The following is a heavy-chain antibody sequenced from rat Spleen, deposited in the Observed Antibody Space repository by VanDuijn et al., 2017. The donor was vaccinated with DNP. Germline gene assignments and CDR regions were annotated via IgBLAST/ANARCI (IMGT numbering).Heavy chain of an antibody. D-gene: IGHD1-1*01. Sequence: EVQLVESGGGLVQPGRSLKLSCTASGFTFSHYDMTWVRQTPTKGLEWVASIITGGGNTYYRDSVKGRFTISRDNPKNTQYLQMDSLRSEDTATYYCARHGHYYYSGHVMDAWGQGASVTVSS. CDR1: GFTFSHYD. CDR3: ARHGHYYYSGHVMDA. V-gene: IGHV5S14*01. CDR2: IITGGGNT. J-gene: IGHJ4*01.